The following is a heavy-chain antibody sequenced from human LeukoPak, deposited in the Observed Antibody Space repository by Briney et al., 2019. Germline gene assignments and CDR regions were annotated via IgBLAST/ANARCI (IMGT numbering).Heavy chain of an antibody. V-gene: IGHV1-2*02. CDR1: GYTFTGYY. Sequence: ASVKVSCKASGYTFTGYYMHWARQAPGQGLEWMGWINPNSGGTNYAQKFQGRVTMTRDTSISTAYMELSRLRSDDTAVYHCARDDSSGYYYSFDYWGQGTLVTVSS. D-gene: IGHD3-22*01. CDR2: INPNSGGT. CDR3: ARDDSSGYYYSFDY. J-gene: IGHJ4*02.